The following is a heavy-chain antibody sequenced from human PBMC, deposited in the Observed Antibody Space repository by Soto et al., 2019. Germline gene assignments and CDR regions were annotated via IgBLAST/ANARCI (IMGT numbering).Heavy chain of an antibody. CDR3: ARRRLCYGSWDVDL. V-gene: IGHV1-69*01. Sequence: QVQLVQSGAEVKKPGSSVKVSCKASGGAFSSYAISWVRQAPGQGLEWMGGNLPLFNISNYAQKFQGRVTITADEPTITAYMDLSNLTSEDTAVYYCARRRLCYGSWDVDLWGRGTLITVSS. CDR2: NLPLFNIS. J-gene: IGHJ2*01. D-gene: IGHD3-10*01. CDR1: GGAFSSYA.